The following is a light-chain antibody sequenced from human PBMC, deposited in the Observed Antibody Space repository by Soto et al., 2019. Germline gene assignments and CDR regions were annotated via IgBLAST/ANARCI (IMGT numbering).Light chain of an antibody. CDR1: QTISSW. V-gene: IGKV1-5*03. J-gene: IGKJ1*01. Sequence: EIQMTQYTSTLSGSLGDRVTSTGWASQTISSWLAWYQQKPGKSNKLLIYKAYTLKSGVPSRFSGSGSGTEFTITISSLQPDDFATYYCQHYNSYSEAVGQGTKVEIK. CDR2: KAY. CDR3: QHYNSYSEA.